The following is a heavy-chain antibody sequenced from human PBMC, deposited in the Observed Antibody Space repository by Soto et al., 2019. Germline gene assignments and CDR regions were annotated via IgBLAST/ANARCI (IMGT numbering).Heavy chain of an antibody. J-gene: IGHJ4*02. CDR1: GFSLSTSGVG. Sequence: QITLKESGPSLVKPTQTLTLTCTFSGFSLSTSGVGVGWFRQPPGKALEWLAVIYWDDYKHYSPSLKSRLTLPKDTSKNQVVLTLTNMDPVDTATYYCARKGYGDYPIDHWGQGTQVTVSS. CDR3: ARKGYGDYPIDH. V-gene: IGHV2-5*02. D-gene: IGHD4-17*01. CDR2: IYWDDYK.